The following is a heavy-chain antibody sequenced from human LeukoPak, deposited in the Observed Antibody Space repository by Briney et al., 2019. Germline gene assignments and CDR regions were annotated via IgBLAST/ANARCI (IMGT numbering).Heavy chain of an antibody. J-gene: IGHJ6*02. V-gene: IGHV3-21*01. CDR1: GFTFSTYS. CDR2: ISSDSNYI. Sequence: GGSLRLSCAASGFTFSTYSMNWVRQAPGKGLEWVSSISSDSNYIYYADSLKGRFTISRDNTRNSLSLQMISLRAEDTAVYYCARVAFGLYVMDVWGQGTTVTVSS. CDR3: ARVAFGLYVMDV. D-gene: IGHD3/OR15-3a*01.